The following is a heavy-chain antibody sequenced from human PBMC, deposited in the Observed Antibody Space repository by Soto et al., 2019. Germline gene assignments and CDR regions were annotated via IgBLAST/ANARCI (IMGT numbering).Heavy chain of an antibody. CDR3: ARDNWNSY. D-gene: IGHD1-1*01. CDR2: VKSDGSST. CDR1: GFTFSSYW. Sequence: GGSLRLSCAASGFTFSSYWMHWVRQAPGKGLVWVSRVKSDGSSTSYADSVKGRFTVSRDNAKNTLYLQMNSLRAEDTAVYYCARDNWNSYWGQGTLVTVSS. V-gene: IGHV3-74*01. J-gene: IGHJ4*02.